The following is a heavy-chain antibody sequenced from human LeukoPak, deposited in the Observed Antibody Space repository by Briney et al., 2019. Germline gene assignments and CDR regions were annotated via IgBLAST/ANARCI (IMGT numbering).Heavy chain of an antibody. V-gene: IGHV1-69*13. D-gene: IGHD3-22*01. J-gene: IGHJ4*02. CDR3: AVTTYYYDSSGYGFDY. CDR1: GGTFSSYA. CDR2: IIPIFGTA. Sequence: SVKVSCKASGGTFSSYAISWVRQAPGQGLEWMGGIIPIFGTANYAQKFQGRVTITADESTSTAYMELSSLRSEDTAVYYCAVTTYYYDSSGYGFDYWGQGTLVTVSS.